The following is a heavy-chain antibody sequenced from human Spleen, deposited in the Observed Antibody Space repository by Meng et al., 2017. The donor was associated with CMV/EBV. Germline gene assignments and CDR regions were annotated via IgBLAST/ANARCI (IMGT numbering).Heavy chain of an antibody. Sequence: GGSLRLSCVASGFTFSSYWMGWVRQAPGKGLEWVANIRQDGSEKFYVDSVKGRFTISRDNAKKSLDLQMNSLGAEDTAVYYCVAIEVPAAIYGMDVWGQGTTVTVSS. J-gene: IGHJ6*02. D-gene: IGHD2-2*01. CDR2: IRQDGSEK. V-gene: IGHV3-7*03. CDR3: VAIEVPAAIYGMDV. CDR1: GFTFSSYW.